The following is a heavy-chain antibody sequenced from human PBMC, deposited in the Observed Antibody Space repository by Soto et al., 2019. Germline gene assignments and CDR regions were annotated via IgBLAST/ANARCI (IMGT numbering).Heavy chain of an antibody. D-gene: IGHD1-1*01. CDR2: IFYSGGT. J-gene: IGHJ4*02. V-gene: IGHV4-59*01. Sequence: LALTCTVSGDSISTYYWSWIRQPPGKGLQWIGYIFYSGGTAYNPSLKSRVTISLDMSKKQISLKLSSVTTADTATYFCARLQLVQKVIDYWGQGTLVTVSS. CDR3: ARLQLVQKVIDY. CDR1: GDSISTYY.